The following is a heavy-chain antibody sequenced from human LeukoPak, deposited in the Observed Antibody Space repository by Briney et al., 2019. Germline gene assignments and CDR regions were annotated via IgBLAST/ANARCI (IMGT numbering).Heavy chain of an antibody. D-gene: IGHD3-22*01. V-gene: IGHV3-53*01. Sequence: YSGGSTYFADSVKGRFTISRDNPKNTVYLQMNSLRAEDTAVYYCARERVRDYYDSSGYLDYWGQGTLVTVSS. CDR2: YSGGST. CDR3: ARERVRDYYDSSGYLDY. J-gene: IGHJ4*02.